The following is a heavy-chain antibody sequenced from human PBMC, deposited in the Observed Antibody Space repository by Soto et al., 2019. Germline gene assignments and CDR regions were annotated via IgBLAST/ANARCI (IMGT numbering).Heavy chain of an antibody. CDR3: ARHYGGYYFDY. D-gene: IGHD3-10*01. CDR1: GFSFSSYS. V-gene: IGHV3-21*01. CDR2: ISSSSSGDI. Sequence: GGSLRLSCAASGFSFSSYSMNWVRQAPGKGLEWVSSISSSSSGDIYHADSVKGRFTISRDNAKNSLYLQVNSLRVEDTAVYYCARHYGGYYFDYWGKGTLVTVSS. J-gene: IGHJ4*02.